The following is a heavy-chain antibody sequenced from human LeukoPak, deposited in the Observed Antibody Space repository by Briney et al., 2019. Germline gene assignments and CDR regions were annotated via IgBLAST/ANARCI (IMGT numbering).Heavy chain of an antibody. D-gene: IGHD1-26*01. V-gene: IGHV4-34*01. J-gene: IGHJ5*02. Sequence: PSETLSLTCAVYGGSFSGYYWNWIRQPPGKGLEWIGEINHSGSTNYNPSLKSRVTISVDTSKNQFSPELNSVTPADTAVYYCARGGNYWPQWWFDPWGRGTLVSVSS. CDR3: ARGGNYWPQWWFDP. CDR2: INHSGST. CDR1: GGSFSGYY.